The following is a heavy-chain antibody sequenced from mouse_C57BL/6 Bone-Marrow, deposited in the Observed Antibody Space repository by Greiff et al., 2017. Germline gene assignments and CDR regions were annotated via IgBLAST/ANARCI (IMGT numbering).Heavy chain of an antibody. CDR3: APRAQASYYAMDY. CDR2: IDPANGNT. CDR1: GFNIKNTY. D-gene: IGHD3-2*02. V-gene: IGHV14-3*01. Sequence: VQLQQSVAELVRPGASVKLSCTASGFNIKNTYMHWVKQRPEQGLEWIGRIDPANGNTKYAPKFQGKATITADTSSNTAYLQLSSLTSEDTAIDYCAPRAQASYYAMDYWGQGTSVTVSS. J-gene: IGHJ4*01.